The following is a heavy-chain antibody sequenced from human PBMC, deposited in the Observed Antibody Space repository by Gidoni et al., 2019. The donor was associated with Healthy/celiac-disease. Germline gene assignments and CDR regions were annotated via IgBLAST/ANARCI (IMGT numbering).Heavy chain of an antibody. CDR1: GFTFSSSS. J-gene: IGHJ4*02. CDR2: ISSSSSTI. D-gene: IGHD6-19*01. Sequence: EVQLVESGGGLVQPGGSLRPSCAAPGFTFSSSSMNWVRQAPGKGLEWVSYISSSSSTIYYADSVKGRFTISRDNAKNSLYLQMNSLRDEDTAVYYCARATTPSGWYQETYYYFDYWGQGTLVTVSS. V-gene: IGHV3-48*02. CDR3: ARATTPSGWYQETYYYFDY.